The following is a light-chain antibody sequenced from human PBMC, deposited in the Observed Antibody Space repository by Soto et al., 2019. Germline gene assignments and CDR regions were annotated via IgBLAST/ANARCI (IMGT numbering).Light chain of an antibody. CDR1: QAISNW. CDR2: GAS. Sequence: DIQMTQSPFSVSAFVGDRVTITCRASQAISNWLAWYQQKPGSSPKLLIYGASSLQSGVPSRFSGSVSVIYFTLIISGLQPEDYATCLCQQGNTFPPLTFGGGTRVDLK. CDR3: QQGNTFPPLT. J-gene: IGKJ4*01. V-gene: IGKV1-12*01.